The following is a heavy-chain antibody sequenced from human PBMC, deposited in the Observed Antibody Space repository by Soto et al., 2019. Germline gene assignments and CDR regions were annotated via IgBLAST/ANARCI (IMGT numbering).Heavy chain of an antibody. CDR3: ARGMDNNKVGW. D-gene: IGHD1-1*01. CDR2: ICCSGST. Sequence: QVQLQESGPGLVKPSETLSLTCTVSGDSVSSGGSYLSWIRQPPGKGLEWIGYICCSGSTEYNPSLRGRVIISVDTSKNQLSLKLSSVTAADTAVYYCARGMDNNKVGWWGQGTLVTVSS. J-gene: IGHJ4*02. V-gene: IGHV4-61*08. CDR1: GDSVSSGGSY.